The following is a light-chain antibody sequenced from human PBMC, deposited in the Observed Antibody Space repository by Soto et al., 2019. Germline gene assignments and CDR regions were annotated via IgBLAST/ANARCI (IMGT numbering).Light chain of an antibody. CDR2: DAS. CDR3: QQYNSFSGT. CDR1: QSISTW. V-gene: IGKV1-5*01. J-gene: IGKJ2*02. Sequence: DIQMTQSPATLSASVGDMVTITCRPSQSISTWLAWYQQKPGKAPKLLIFDASTLQSGVPSRFSGSGSGIEFTLTISSLQSDDFATYYCQQYNSFSGTFGQGTKLEIK.